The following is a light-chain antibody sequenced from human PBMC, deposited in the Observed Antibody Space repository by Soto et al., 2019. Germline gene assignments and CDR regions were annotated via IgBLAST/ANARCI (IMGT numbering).Light chain of an antibody. J-gene: IGLJ2*01. CDR2: DDR. CDR1: SIGSKS. CDR3: HVWHTSPDHVV. V-gene: IGLV3-21*02. Sequence: SYELTQPPSVSVAPGQTARITCGEDSIGSKSVYWYQQRPGQAPVLVVYDDRHRPSGIPERFSGSNSGSTATLTINRVEAGDEADYYCHVWHTSPDHVVLGGGTKVTVL.